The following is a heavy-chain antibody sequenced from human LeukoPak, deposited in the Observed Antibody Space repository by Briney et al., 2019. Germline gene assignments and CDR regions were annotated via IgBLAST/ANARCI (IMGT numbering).Heavy chain of an antibody. CDR2: ISGSGGST. CDR1: GFTFSSYG. V-gene: IGHV3-23*01. Sequence: GGSLRLSCAASGFTFSSYGMSWVRQAPGKGLEWVSGISGSGGSTDYADSVKGRFTISRDKSKNTLYLQMNSLGAEDTAVYYCAKDSASMQTYYFDYWGQGTLVTVSS. J-gene: IGHJ4*02. CDR3: AKDSASMQTYYFDY.